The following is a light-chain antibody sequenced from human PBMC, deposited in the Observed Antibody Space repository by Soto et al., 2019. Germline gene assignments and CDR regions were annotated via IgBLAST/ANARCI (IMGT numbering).Light chain of an antibody. CDR2: KAS. J-gene: IGKJ2*01. CDR1: QSISSW. CDR3: QQYKSYPYT. V-gene: IGKV1-5*03. Sequence: DIQMTQSPSTLSASIGDRVTITCRASQSISSWLAWYQQKPGKAPKLLIYKASSLESGVPSRFSGSGSGTELTLTISSLQPDDFATYYCQQYKSYPYTFGQGTELEIK.